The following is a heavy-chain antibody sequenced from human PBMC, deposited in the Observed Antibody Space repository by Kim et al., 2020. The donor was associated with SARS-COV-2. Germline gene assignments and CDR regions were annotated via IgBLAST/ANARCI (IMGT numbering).Heavy chain of an antibody. CDR3: ARLISYYYGSGSYYEMNWFDP. J-gene: IGHJ5*02. CDR1: G. D-gene: IGHD3-10*01. Sequence: GISGVRQAPGQGLEWMGWISAYNGNTNYAQKLQGRVTMTTDTSTSTAYMELRSLRSDDTAVYYCARLISYYYGSGSYYEMNWFDPWGQGTLAT. V-gene: IGHV1-18*01. CDR2: ISAYNGNT.